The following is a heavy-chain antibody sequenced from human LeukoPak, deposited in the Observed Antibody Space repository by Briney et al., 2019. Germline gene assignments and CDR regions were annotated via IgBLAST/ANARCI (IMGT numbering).Heavy chain of an antibody. CDR1: GFTFRTYS. J-gene: IGHJ4*02. CDR3: ATSFGPVIAAAGTGAD. CDR2: ISSSGDYK. D-gene: IGHD6-13*01. V-gene: IGHV3-21*04. Sequence: GGSLRLSCAASGFTFRTYSMNWVRQAPGKGLEWVSSISSSGDYKYYADSVKGRFTISRDNSKNTLYLQMNSLRAEDTAVYYCATSFGPVIAAAGTGADWGQGTLVTVSS.